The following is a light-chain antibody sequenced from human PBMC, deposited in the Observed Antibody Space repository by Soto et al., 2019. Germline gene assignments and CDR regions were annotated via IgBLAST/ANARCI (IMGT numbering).Light chain of an antibody. CDR3: SSYSTATCPQWV. Sequence: QSALTQPASVSGSPGQSITIPCTGTSSDVGGYNYVSWYQQHPGRAPKLVIYKVSDRPSGVSSRFSASKSGNTASLTISGLQVEDEADYYCSSYSTATCPQWVFGGGTKVTVL. V-gene: IGLV2-14*01. CDR1: SSDVGGYNY. J-gene: IGLJ3*02. CDR2: KVS.